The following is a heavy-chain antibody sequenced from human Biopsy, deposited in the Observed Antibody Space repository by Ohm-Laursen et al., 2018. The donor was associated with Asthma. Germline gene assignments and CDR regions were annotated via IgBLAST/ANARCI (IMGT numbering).Heavy chain of an antibody. J-gene: IGHJ5*02. D-gene: IGHD6-13*01. V-gene: IGHV1-2*06. CDR3: ARGQKSAGDRWFDP. CDR2: INPNSGGT. Sequence: ASSETAACKAYGYTFIGCHIHWMRQAPGQGLEWMGRINPNSGGTNYAQKFQGRVTMTRDTSISTAYMEVSRLRSDDTAVYYCARGQKSAGDRWFDPWGQGTLVTVSS. CDR1: GYTFIGCH.